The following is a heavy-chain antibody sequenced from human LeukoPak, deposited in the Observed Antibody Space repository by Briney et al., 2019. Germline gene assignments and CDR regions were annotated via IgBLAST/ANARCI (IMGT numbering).Heavy chain of an antibody. V-gene: IGHV1-69*13. CDR2: IIPIFGTA. Sequence: ASVKVSCKASGGTFSSYAISWVRQPPGQGLEWMGGIIPIFGTANYAQKFQGRVTITAGESTSTAYMELSSLRSEDTAVYYCARPYCSGGSCYYQSTYYYYGMDVWGQGTTVTVSS. CDR1: GGTFSSYA. CDR3: ARPYCSGGSCYYQSTYYYYGMDV. J-gene: IGHJ6*02. D-gene: IGHD2-15*01.